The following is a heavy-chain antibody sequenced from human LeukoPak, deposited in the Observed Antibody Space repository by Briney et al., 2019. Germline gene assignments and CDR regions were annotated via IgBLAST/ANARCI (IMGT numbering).Heavy chain of an antibody. Sequence: SETLSLTCTVSGGSISSYYWSWIRQPPGKGLEWIGYIYTSGSTNYNPSLKSRLTISIDTSNNQFSLKLNSLTASDTAVYYCARMVGGNWLDPWGQGTLVTVSS. CDR1: GGSISSYY. V-gene: IGHV4-4*09. CDR3: ARMVGGNWLDP. D-gene: IGHD3-10*01. CDR2: IYTSGST. J-gene: IGHJ5*02.